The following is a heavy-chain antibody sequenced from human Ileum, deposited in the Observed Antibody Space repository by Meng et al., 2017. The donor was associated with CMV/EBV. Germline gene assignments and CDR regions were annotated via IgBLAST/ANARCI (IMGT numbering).Heavy chain of an antibody. D-gene: IGHD6-13*01. CDR3: VRDHGSSSWFFY. Sequence: HLQAAGPGLVKPSKTLPLTGTASGGSVNRNTYYWGWIRQPPGKSLEWIGTIFDSGSAFYNPSLQSRVSVSIDMSRNQLSLSLSSVTAADTAVYYCVRDHGSSSWFFYWGQGTLVTVSS. V-gene: IGHV4-39*07. CDR1: GGSVNRNTYY. J-gene: IGHJ4*02. CDR2: IFDSGSA.